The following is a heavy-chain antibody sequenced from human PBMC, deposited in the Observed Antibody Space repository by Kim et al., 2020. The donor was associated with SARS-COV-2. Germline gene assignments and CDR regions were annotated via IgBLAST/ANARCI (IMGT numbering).Heavy chain of an antibody. V-gene: IGHV7-4-1*02. CDR3: ARSPRVWFGEYYFDY. Sequence: QGFTGRFVFSLDTSVSTAYLQISSLKAEDTAVYYCARSPRVWFGEYYFDYWGQGTLVTVSS. D-gene: IGHD3-10*01. J-gene: IGHJ4*02.